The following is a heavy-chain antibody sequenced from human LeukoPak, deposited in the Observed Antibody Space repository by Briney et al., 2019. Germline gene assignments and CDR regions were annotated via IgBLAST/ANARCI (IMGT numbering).Heavy chain of an antibody. CDR3: AREYYDILTGFLSRAFDI. D-gene: IGHD3-9*01. J-gene: IGHJ3*02. CDR1: GGSISSYY. CDR2: IYTSGST. V-gene: IGHV4-4*07. Sequence: PSETLSLTCTVSGGSISSYYWSWIRQPAGKGLEWIGRIYTSGSTNYNPSLKSRVTMSVDTSKNQFSLKLSSVTAADTAVYYCAREYYDILTGFLSRAFDIWGQGTMVTVSS.